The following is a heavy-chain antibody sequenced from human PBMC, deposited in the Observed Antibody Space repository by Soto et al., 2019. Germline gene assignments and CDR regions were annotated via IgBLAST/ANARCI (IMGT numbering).Heavy chain of an antibody. CDR1: GGSISSCGYY. V-gene: IGHV4-31*03. J-gene: IGHJ6*02. CDR2: IYYSGST. Sequence: SETLSLTCTVSGGSISSCGYYWSWILQHPGKGLEWIGYIYYSGSTYYNPSLESRVTISVDTSKNQFSLKLSSVTAADTAVYYCARFGGGMDVWGQGTTVTVSS. CDR3: ARFGGGMDV. D-gene: IGHD3-10*01.